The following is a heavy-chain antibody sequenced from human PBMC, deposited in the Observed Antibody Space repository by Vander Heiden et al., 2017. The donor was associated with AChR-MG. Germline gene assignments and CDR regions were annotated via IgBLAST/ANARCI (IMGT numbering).Heavy chain of an antibody. CDR3: AGERGGWLYFDL. J-gene: IGHJ2*01. V-gene: IGHV3-23*01. D-gene: IGHD1-1*01. CDR1: GCTFPHDA. Sequence: EVQFLESGGDLVQPGGSARLSCPPSGCTFPHDAIHCVRQAPGKGLVWVSAIGHAGNDSYYTDSVKGRFTISRDNSQSTVFLQMNSLTADDTAIYYCAGERGGWLYFDLWGRGTLVTVSS. CDR2: IGHAGNDS.